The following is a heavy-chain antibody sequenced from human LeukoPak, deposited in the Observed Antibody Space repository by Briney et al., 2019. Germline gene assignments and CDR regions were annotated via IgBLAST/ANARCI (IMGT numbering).Heavy chain of an antibody. CDR2: ISAYNGNT. V-gene: IGHV1-18*01. CDR1: GYTFTSYG. D-gene: IGHD4-17*01. J-gene: IGHJ4*02. CDR3: ARDRHYGDYSSYFDY. Sequence: ASVKVSCKASGYTFTSYGISWVRQAPGQGLEWMGWISAYNGNTNYAQKLQGRVTMTTDTSTSTAYMELRSLRSDDTAVYYCARDRHYGDYSSYFDYWGRGTLVTVSS.